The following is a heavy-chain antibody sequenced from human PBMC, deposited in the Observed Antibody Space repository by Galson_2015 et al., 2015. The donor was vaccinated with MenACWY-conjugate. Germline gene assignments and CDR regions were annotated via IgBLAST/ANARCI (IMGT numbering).Heavy chain of an antibody. Sequence: CLRLSCAASGFTVNTNYMTWVRQAPGKGLEWVSIIYSGGSKYYPDSVRGRFTISRDTSKNTLYLQMERLRAEDTAVYYCARAGSENCRTTNCLSLGAKFSYYYYMDVWGKGTTVTVSS. J-gene: IGHJ6*03. D-gene: IGHD2-2*01. CDR3: ARAGSENCRTTNCLSLGAKFSYYYYMDV. CDR2: IYSGGSK. CDR1: GFTVNTNY. V-gene: IGHV3-53*01.